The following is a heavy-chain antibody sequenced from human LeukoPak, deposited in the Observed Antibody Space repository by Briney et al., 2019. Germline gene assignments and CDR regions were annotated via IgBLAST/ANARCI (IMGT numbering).Heavy chain of an antibody. V-gene: IGHV4-59*01. CDR1: GGSISSYY. CDR2: IYYSGST. J-gene: IGHJ4*02. D-gene: IGHD6-13*01. CDR3: ARLTDYSSSWYYFDY. Sequence: SETLSLTCTVSGGSISSYYWNWIRQPPGKGLEWIGYIYYSGSTNYNPSLKSRVTISVDTSKNQFSLKLSSVTAAGTAVYYCARLTDYSSSWYYFDYWGQGTLVTVSS.